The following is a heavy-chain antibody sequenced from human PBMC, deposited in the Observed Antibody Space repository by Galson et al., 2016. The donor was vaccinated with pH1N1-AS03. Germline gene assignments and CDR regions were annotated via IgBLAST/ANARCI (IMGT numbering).Heavy chain of an antibody. CDR1: GFIFSSYW. V-gene: IGHV3-74*01. CDR2: INSDGSRT. Sequence: SLRLSCAASGFIFSSYWMHWVRQVPGKGLVWVARINSDGSRTRYADSVKGRFTISRDNAKNTLYLQMDSLRAEDTAVYYCARETYHPPYFDYWGHGTLVTVSS. CDR3: ARETYHPPYFDY. J-gene: IGHJ4*01.